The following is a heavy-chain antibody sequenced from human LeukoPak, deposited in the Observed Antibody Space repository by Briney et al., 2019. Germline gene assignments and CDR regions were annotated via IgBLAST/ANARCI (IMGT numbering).Heavy chain of an antibody. CDR3: TTVHSYYYDSSGYPYFDY. CDR2: IKSKTGGGTT. V-gene: IGHV3-15*01. Sequence: GGSLRLSCAASGFTFSNAWMSWVRQAPGKGLEWVGRIKSKTGGGTTDYAAPVKGRFTISRDDSRNTLYLQMNSLKTEDTAVYYCTTVHSYYYDSSGYPYFDYWGQGTLVTVSS. D-gene: IGHD3-22*01. J-gene: IGHJ4*02. CDR1: GFTFSNAW.